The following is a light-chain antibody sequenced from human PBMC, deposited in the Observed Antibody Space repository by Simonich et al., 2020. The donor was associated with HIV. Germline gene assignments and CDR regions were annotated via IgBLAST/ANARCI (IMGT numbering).Light chain of an antibody. V-gene: IGLV7-46*01. Sequence: QAVVTQEPSLTVSPGGTVTLTCGSSTGAVTSGHYPYWFQQKPGQAPRTRIYDKSHKHPSPPARFSGSLLLGKAALTLSGAQPEDEADYYCLLSFGGGARPVFGGGTKLTVL. J-gene: IGLJ2*01. CDR1: TGAVTSGHY. CDR2: DKS. CDR3: LLSFGGGARPV.